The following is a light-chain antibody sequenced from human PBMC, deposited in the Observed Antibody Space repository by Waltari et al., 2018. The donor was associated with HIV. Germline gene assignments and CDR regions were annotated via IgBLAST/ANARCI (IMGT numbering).Light chain of an antibody. CDR1: SSNIGAAYH. Sequence: QSVLTQPPSVSGAPGQMVTISCTGSSSNIGAAYHVHWYQHLPGTAPKLLIYGNNSRPSGVPDRFSGAKSGTSASLAITGLQAEDEADYYCQSYDSSLRGYVFGTGTKVTVL. CDR2: GNN. V-gene: IGLV1-40*01. J-gene: IGLJ1*01. CDR3: QSYDSSLRGYV.